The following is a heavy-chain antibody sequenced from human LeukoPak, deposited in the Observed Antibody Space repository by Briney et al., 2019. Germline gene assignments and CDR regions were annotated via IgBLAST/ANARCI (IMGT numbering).Heavy chain of an antibody. J-gene: IGHJ4*02. CDR1: GFTFSSYE. CDR3: AKAQGPKTDTAMALFDY. CDR2: ISSSGSTI. Sequence: GGSLRPSCAASGFTFSSYEMNWVRQAPGKGLEWVSYISSSGSTIYYADSVKGRFTISRDNSKNTLYLQMNSLRAEDTAVYYCAKAQGPKTDTAMALFDYWGQGTLVTVSS. V-gene: IGHV3-48*03. D-gene: IGHD5-18*01.